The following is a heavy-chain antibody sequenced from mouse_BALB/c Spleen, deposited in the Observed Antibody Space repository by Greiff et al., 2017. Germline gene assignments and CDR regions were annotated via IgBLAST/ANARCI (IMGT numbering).Heavy chain of an antibody. J-gene: IGHJ3*01. CDR3: ARADGYSAWFAY. CDR1: GFSLTSYG. Sequence: VKLMESGPGLVAPSQSLSITCTVSGFSLTSYGVHWVRQPPGKGLEWLGVIWAGGSTNYNSALMSRLSISKDNSKSQVFLKMNSLQTDDTAMYYCARADGYSAWFAYWGQGTLVTVSA. CDR2: IWAGGST. D-gene: IGHD2-3*01. V-gene: IGHV2-9*02.